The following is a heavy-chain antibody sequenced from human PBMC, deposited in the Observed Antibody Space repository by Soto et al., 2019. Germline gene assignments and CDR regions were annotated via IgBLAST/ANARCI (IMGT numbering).Heavy chain of an antibody. Sequence: QVQLVESGGGVVQPGRSLRLSCAASGFTFSSYYMHWVRQAPGRGLEWGAVISYDGSNKYYADSVKGRFTISRDNSKNTLYLQMNSLTAEDTAVYYCAKGEYDYVWGSYRQNWFDPWGQGTLVTVSS. V-gene: IGHV3-30*18. CDR1: GFTFSSYY. CDR3: AKGEYDYVWGSYRQNWFDP. CDR2: ISYDGSNK. J-gene: IGHJ5*02. D-gene: IGHD3-16*02.